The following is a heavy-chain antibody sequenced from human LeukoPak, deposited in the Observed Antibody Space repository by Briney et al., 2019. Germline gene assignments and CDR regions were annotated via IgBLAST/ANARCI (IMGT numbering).Heavy chain of an antibody. CDR1: GGSIGSSSSY. CDR2: IYYSGRT. Sequence: PSETLSLTCTISGGSIGSSSSYWGWIRQPPGKGLECIGSIYYSGRTYYNPSLKSRVTISVDTSKNQFSLKLSSVTAADTAVYYCASSFRLVVYYFDYWAREPWSPSPQ. V-gene: IGHV4-39*07. CDR3: ASSFRLVVYYFDY. D-gene: IGHD2-8*02. J-gene: IGHJ4*02.